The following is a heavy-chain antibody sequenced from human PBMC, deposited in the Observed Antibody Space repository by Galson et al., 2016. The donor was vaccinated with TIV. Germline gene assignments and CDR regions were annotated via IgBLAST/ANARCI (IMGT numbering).Heavy chain of an antibody. CDR2: INPNSGGT. Sequence: SVKVSCKASGYTFTEYYIHWVRQAPGQELEWMGWINPNSGGTMYAQKFQGWVTMTRDTSITTAYMELGRLKSDDTAVYYCAKIGQEHDAFDIWGQGTMVTVFS. V-gene: IGHV1-2*04. D-gene: IGHD1/OR15-1a*01. J-gene: IGHJ3*02. CDR1: GYTFTEYY. CDR3: AKIGQEHDAFDI.